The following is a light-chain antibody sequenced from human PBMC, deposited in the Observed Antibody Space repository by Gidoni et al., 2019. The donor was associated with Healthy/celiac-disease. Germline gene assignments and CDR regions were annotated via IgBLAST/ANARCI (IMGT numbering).Light chain of an antibody. CDR1: QSVSSY. J-gene: IGKJ5*01. CDR2: EAS. Sequence: EMVLTQSPATLSLSPGERATLSCRASQSVSSYLAWSQQKPGQAPRLRLYEASNMATGIPARFRCSGSGTAFTLTLSSLEPEDLAVPSCPQRSNWPPLTLXQXTRLEI. CDR3: PQRSNWPPLT. V-gene: IGKV3-11*01.